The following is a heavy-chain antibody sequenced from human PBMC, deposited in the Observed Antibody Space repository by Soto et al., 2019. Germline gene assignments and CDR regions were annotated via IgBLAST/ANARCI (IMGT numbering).Heavy chain of an antibody. CDR3: AKAVWSGYFNDWFDP. D-gene: IGHD3-3*01. CDR1: GFTFNIYA. V-gene: IGHV3-23*01. Sequence: PGGSLRLSCAASGFTFNIYAMTWVRQAPGRGLEWVSAISGSGADTYHADSVRGRFTISRDNSKNTLYLQMNSLRAEDTAVYYCAKAVWSGYFNDWFDPWGQGALVTVS. CDR2: ISGSGADT. J-gene: IGHJ5*02.